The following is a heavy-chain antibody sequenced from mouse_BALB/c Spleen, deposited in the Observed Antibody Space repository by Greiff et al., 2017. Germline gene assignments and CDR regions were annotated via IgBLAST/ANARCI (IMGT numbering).Heavy chain of an antibody. CDR3: ARNGGYAMDY. CDR2: ISSGSSTI. Sequence: EVQLVESGGGLVQPGGSRKLSCAASGFTFSSFGMHWVRQAPEKGLEWVAYISSGSSTIYYADTVKGRFTISRDNPKNTLFLQMTSLRSEDTAMYYCARNGGYAMDYWGQGTSVTVSS. V-gene: IGHV5-17*02. CDR1: GFTFSSFG. J-gene: IGHJ4*01.